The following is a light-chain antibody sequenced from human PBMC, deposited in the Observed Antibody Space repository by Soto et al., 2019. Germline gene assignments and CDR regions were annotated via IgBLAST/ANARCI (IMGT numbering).Light chain of an antibody. CDR1: QSVSNNY. Sequence: NVFTLSPCTLSLSPGERATLSCRAIQSVSNNYLAWYQQRPGQAPRLLIYGASNRATGIPDRISGSGSGTDFTLTISSLQSEDFAVYYCQQYNNWPPITFGQGTRLEIK. V-gene: IGKV3-20*01. J-gene: IGKJ5*01. CDR3: QQYNNWPPIT. CDR2: GAS.